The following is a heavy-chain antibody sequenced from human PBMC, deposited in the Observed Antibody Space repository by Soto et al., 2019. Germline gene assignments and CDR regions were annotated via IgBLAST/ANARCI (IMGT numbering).Heavy chain of an antibody. CDR1: GYTFTSYG. D-gene: IGHD2-2*01. Sequence: ASVKVSWKASGYTFTSYGISWVRQAPGQGLEWMGWISAYNGNTNYAQKLQGRVTMTTDTSTSTAYMELRSLRSADTAVYYYARLVVGGYWSSISAYGDMGYWGQGTLVTVTS. CDR2: ISAYNGNT. V-gene: IGHV1-18*01. CDR3: ARLVVGGYWSSISAYGDMGY. J-gene: IGHJ4*02.